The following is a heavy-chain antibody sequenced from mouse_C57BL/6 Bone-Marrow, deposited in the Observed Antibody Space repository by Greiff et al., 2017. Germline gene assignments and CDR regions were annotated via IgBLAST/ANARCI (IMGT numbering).Heavy chain of an antibody. Sequence: QVQLQQPGAELVMPGASVKLSCKASGYTFTSYWMHWVKQRPGQGLEWIGEIDPSDSYTNYNQKFKGKSTLTVDKSSSTAYMQLSSLTSEDSAVYYCARRHYYGSHCDVWGTGTTVTVSS. CDR2: IDPSDSYT. CDR3: ARRHYYGSHCDV. CDR1: GYTFTSYW. J-gene: IGHJ1*03. D-gene: IGHD1-1*01. V-gene: IGHV1-69*01.